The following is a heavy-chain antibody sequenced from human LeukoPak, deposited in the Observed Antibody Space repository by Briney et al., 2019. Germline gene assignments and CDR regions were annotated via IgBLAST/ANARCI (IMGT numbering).Heavy chain of an antibody. CDR1: GFTFSLYS. V-gene: IGHV3-21*01. CDR2: ISSSSYI. J-gene: IGHJ4*02. CDR3: ARDRYCSSTSCYTGDY. Sequence: GGSLRLSCAASGFTFSLYSMTWVRQAPGKGLEWVSSISSSSYIYYADSVKGRFTISRDNAKNSLYLQMNSLRAEDTAVYYCARDRYCSSTSCYTGDYWGQGTLVTVSS. D-gene: IGHD2-2*02.